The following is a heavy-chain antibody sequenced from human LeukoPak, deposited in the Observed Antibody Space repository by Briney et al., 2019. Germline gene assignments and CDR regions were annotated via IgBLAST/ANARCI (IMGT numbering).Heavy chain of an antibody. CDR1: GFPFPTYA. V-gene: IGHV3-23*01. CDR3: ATELRWKPYSFDI. J-gene: IGHJ3*02. D-gene: IGHD2-21*01. Sequence: GGSLRLSCVASGFPFPTYAMMWVRQAPGKGLEWVSSVRVSDGARFYADSVKGRFTTSRDNAKNTLSLQMSSLRAEDTAAYYCATELRWKPYSFDIWGHGTMVTVSS. CDR2: VRVSDGAR.